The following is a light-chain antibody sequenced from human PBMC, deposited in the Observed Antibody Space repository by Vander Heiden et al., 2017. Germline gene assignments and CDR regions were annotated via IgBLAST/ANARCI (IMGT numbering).Light chain of an antibody. V-gene: IGKV1-39*01. CDR3: QQSYSGPYT. CDR1: QSISSY. J-gene: IGKJ2*01. CDR2: AAS. Sequence: DIQMTQSPSSLSASVGDRVTITCRASQSISSYLNWYQQKPGKAPKLLIYAASSVQSGVPSRFSGSGSGTDFTLTIGGLQPEDFATYYCQQSYSGPYTFGQGTKLEI.